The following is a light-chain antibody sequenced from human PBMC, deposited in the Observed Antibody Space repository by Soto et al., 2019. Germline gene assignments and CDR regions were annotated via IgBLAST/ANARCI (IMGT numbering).Light chain of an antibody. V-gene: IGLV1-40*01. CDR3: LSFDSSLRVV. CDR1: SSNIGAGYD. Sequence: QSVLTQPPSVSGAPGQRVTISCTGSSSNIGAGYDVHWYQQLPGRAPKLLIYGNTNRPSGVPDRFSGSKSGTSASPAITGLQAEDEADYYCLSFDSSLRVVFGGGTKVTVL. CDR2: GNT. J-gene: IGLJ2*01.